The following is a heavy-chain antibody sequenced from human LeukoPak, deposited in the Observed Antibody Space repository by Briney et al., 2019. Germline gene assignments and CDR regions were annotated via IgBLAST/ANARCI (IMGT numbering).Heavy chain of an antibody. CDR2: INPNSGGT. D-gene: IGHD1-26*01. V-gene: IGHV1-2*02. CDR3: ARPDSGSYSLFNY. Sequence: ASVKVSCKASGYTFTSYAMNWVRQAPGQGLEWMGWINPNSGGTNYAQKFQGRVTMTRDTSISTAYMELSRLRSDDTAVYYCARPDSGSYSLFNYWGQGTLVTVSS. CDR1: GYTFTSYA. J-gene: IGHJ4*02.